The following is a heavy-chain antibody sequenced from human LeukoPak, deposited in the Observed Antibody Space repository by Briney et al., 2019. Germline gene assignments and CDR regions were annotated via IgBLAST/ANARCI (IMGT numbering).Heavy chain of an antibody. CDR3: ARENDLNFDY. V-gene: IGHV1-69*04. CDR2: IIPILGIA. J-gene: IGHJ4*02. CDR1: GGTFSSYA. Sequence: GASVKVSCRASGGTFSSYAISWVRQAPGQGLEWMGRIIPILGIANYAQKFQGRVTITADKSTSTAYMELSSLRSEDTAVYYCARENDLNFDYWGQGTLVTVSS.